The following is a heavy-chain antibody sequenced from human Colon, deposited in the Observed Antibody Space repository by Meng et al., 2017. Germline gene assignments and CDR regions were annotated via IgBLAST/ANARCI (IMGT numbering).Heavy chain of an antibody. CDR2: FSHSGTT. CDR1: SGSISSSDW. CDR3: ARNGKWGFDY. J-gene: IGHJ4*02. D-gene: IGHD1-26*01. Sequence: QVQPQECGPGLVKPSGTLPLTCAVSSGSISSSDWWSWVRLSPGKGLEWIGEFSHSGTTNYSPSLKSRSTISVDKSKSQFSLKLSSVTAADTAVYYCARNGKWGFDYWGQGTLVTVSS. V-gene: IGHV4-4*02.